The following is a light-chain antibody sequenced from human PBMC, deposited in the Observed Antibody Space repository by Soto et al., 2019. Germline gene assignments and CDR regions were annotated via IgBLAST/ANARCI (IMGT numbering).Light chain of an antibody. J-gene: IGKJ5*01. V-gene: IGKV1-39*01. CDR1: QSISNF. CDR3: QQSYNFPRT. Sequence: DIQLTQSPSSLSASVGDRVTITCRASQSISNFLNWYQQKPGQAPKLLISSASNVQSGVPSRFSGRGSGTEFTLTISGLQTEDSASYCCQQSYNFPRTFGQGTRLEIK. CDR2: SAS.